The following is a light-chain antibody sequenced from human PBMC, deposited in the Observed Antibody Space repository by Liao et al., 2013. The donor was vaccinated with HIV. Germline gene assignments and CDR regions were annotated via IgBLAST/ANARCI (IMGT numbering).Light chain of an antibody. Sequence: SYELTQPPSVSVSPGQTARITCSGDALPNQYAYWYQQKPGQAPVLVIYKDNERPSGIPERFAGSSSGTIATLTISGVQAEDEADYYCLSADSSATYRLFGGGTKLTVL. J-gene: IGLJ3*02. CDR3: LSADSSATYRL. CDR1: ALPNQY. V-gene: IGLV3-25*03. CDR2: KDN.